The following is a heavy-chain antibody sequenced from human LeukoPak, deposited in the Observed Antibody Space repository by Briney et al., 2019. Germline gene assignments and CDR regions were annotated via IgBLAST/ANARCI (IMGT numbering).Heavy chain of an antibody. J-gene: IGHJ4*02. CDR2: IDPSGGST. Sequence: ASVKVSCKASVSTFTSYYTHWVRQAPGQGLEWMGIIDPSGGSTSHAQKFQGRVTMTRDTSTSTVYMEVSSLRSEDTAVYYCARDNTAAGPFDYWGQGTLVTVSS. D-gene: IGHD6-13*01. CDR3: ARDNTAAGPFDY. CDR1: VSTFTSYY. V-gene: IGHV1-46*01.